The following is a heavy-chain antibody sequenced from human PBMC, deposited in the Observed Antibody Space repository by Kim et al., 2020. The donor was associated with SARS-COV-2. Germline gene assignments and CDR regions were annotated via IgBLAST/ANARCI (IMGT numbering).Heavy chain of an antibody. CDR1: GYTFTTFA. Sequence: ASVKVSCQASGYTFTTFAVHWLRQAPGQGLEWVGWINVGNEDTKYSQKFQGRITITRDTSASTVYMELSSLRSEDTAVFYCARDLNDDFGFYGYWGQGTLVTVSS. CDR3: ARDLNDDFGFYGY. CDR2: INVGNEDT. J-gene: IGHJ4*02. D-gene: IGHD3-3*01. V-gene: IGHV1-3*01.